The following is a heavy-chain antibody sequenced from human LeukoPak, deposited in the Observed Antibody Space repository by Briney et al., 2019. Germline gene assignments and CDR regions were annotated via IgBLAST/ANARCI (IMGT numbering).Heavy chain of an antibody. CDR3: ARGRQQLVLDC. V-gene: IGHV4-30-2*01. CDR2: IYHSGST. CDR1: GGSISSGGYY. Sequence: QPSETLSLTCTVSGGSISSGGYYWSWIRQPPGKGLEWIGYIYHSGSTYYNPSLKSRVTISVDRSKNQFSLKLSSVTAADTAVYYCARGRQQLVLDCWGQGTLVTVSS. J-gene: IGHJ4*02. D-gene: IGHD6-13*01.